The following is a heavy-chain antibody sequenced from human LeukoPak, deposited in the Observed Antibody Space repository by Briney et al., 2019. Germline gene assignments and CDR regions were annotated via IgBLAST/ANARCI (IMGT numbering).Heavy chain of an antibody. CDR2: IYYSGTT. D-gene: IGHD2-2*01. V-gene: IGHV4-39*01. CDR3: ACRTSWFVRDYFDY. CDR1: GGSISNSSYY. J-gene: IGHJ4*02. Sequence: SGSLSLTCTVSGGSISNSSYYWGCIRQPPGNGLEWTGSIYYSGTTYYNPSLKSRVLVSIDTSKNQFSLKLSSVTAADTAIYYCACRTSWFVRDYFDYWGQGILVTVSS.